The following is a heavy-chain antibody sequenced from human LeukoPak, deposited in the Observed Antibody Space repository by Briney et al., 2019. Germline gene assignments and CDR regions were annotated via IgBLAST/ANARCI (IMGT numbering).Heavy chain of an antibody. CDR3: ARHLHGGGSFAVENDAFDI. J-gene: IGHJ3*02. Sequence: PSQTLSLTCTVSGGSISSGGDYWSWIRQHPGKGLEWIGYIYYSGSTYYNPSLKSRVTISVDTSKNQFSLKLSSVTAADTAVYYCARHLHGGGSFAVENDAFDIWGQGTMVTVSS. V-gene: IGHV4-31*03. D-gene: IGHD6-19*01. CDR2: IYYSGST. CDR1: GGSISSGGDY.